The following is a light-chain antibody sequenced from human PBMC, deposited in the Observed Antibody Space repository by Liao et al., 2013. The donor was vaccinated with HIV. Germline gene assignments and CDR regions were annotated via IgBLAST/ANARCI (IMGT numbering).Light chain of an antibody. CDR1: NIRSRG. CDR3: QVWDSSNDHPA. CDR2: YDQ. J-gene: IGLJ1*01. Sequence: YVLTQPPSVSVAPGQTAVMTCGGNNIRSRGVHWYQQRPGQAPVLVMYYDQNRPSGIPERISGSISGNTATLTISGVETGDEADYFCQVWDSSNDHPAFGGGTKVTVL. V-gene: IGLV3-21*01.